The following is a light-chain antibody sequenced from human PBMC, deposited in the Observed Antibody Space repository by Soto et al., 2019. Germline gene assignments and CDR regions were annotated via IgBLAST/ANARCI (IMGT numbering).Light chain of an antibody. CDR1: QAVFRASSGRPM. J-gene: IGKJ2*01. CDR2: WAS. Sequence: DIVMTQSPDSLAVSLGERASITCMSSQAVFRASSGRPMLAWYQQNTGQPPTLPIYWASTRESGVPYPFGGSRSGTYFTLTFGSLQARDVPVDYGQQFYSPPLFTFGQGTTLEI. CDR3: QQFYSPPLFT. V-gene: IGKV4-1*01.